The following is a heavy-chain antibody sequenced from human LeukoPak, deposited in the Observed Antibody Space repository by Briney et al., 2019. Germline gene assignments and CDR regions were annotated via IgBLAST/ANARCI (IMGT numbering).Heavy chain of an antibody. D-gene: IGHD1-26*01. Sequence: PGGSLRLSCSASGFTFSDYAMTWIRQAPGKGLEWVSYISSSSSAIYSADSVKGRFTISRDNAKNSLYLQMNSLRAEDTAVYYCARDSGSYGREFYFDFWGQGILVTVSS. CDR3: ARDSGSYGREFYFDF. V-gene: IGHV3-11*04. CDR1: GFTFSDYA. CDR2: ISSSSSAI. J-gene: IGHJ4*02.